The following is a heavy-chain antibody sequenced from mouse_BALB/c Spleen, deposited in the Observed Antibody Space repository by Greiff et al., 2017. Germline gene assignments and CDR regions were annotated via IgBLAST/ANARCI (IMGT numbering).Heavy chain of an antibody. CDR2: IDPANGNT. D-gene: IGHD1-2*01. Sequence: EVKLQESGAELVKPGASVKLSCTASGFNIKDTYMHWVKQRPEQGLEWIGRIDPANGNTKYDPKFQGKATITADTSSNTAYLQLSSLTSEDTAVYYCARGVRPLFDYWGQGTTLTVSS. V-gene: IGHV14-3*02. CDR3: ARGVRPLFDY. CDR1: GFNIKDTY. J-gene: IGHJ2*01.